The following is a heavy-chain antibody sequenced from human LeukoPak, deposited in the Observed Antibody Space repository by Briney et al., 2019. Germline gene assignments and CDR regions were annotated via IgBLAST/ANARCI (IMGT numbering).Heavy chain of an antibody. J-gene: IGHJ4*02. CDR3: ARGLAVQGSSWYYDY. CDR2: INPNSGGT. V-gene: IGHV1-2*02. D-gene: IGHD6-13*01. CDR1: GGTFSSYA. Sequence: ASVKVSCKASGGTFSSYAISWVRQAPGQGLEWMGRINPNSGGTNYAQKFQGRVTMTRDTSISTAYMELSRLRSDDTAVYYCARGLAVQGSSWYYDYWGQGTLVTVSS.